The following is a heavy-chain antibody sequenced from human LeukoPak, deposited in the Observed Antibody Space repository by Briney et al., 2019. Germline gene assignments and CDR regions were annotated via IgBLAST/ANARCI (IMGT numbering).Heavy chain of an antibody. CDR2: IIPIFGTA. CDR3: ARYSPAPLDAFEI. J-gene: IGHJ3*02. CDR1: GGTFSSYA. Sequence: SVKVSCKASGGTFSSYAISWVRQAPGQGLEWMGGIIPIFGTANYAQKFQGRVTITTDESTSTAYMELSSLRSEDTAVYYCARYSPAPLDAFEIWGQGTMVSVSS. V-gene: IGHV1-69*05. D-gene: IGHD6-13*01.